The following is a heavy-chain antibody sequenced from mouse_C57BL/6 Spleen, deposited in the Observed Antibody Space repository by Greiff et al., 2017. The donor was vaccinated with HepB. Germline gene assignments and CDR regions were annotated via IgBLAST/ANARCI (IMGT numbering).Heavy chain of an antibody. CDR1: GYTFTSYW. CDR3: ARNDYDVGYAMDY. J-gene: IGHJ4*01. Sequence: VQLQQSGAELVKPGASVKMSCKASGYTFTSYWITWVKQRPGQGLEWIGDIYPGSGSTNYNEKFKSKATLTVDTSSSTAYMQLSSLTSEDTAVYYCARNDYDVGYAMDYWGQGTSVTVSS. V-gene: IGHV1-55*01. CDR2: IYPGSGST. D-gene: IGHD2-4*01.